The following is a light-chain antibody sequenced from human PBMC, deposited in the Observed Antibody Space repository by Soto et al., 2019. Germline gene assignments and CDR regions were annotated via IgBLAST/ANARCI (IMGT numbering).Light chain of an antibody. CDR3: CSYAGRSTVI. CDR1: SGDIGTYNL. CDR2: EGN. V-gene: IGLV2-23*01. Sequence: QSVLTQPASVSGSPGQSITISCTGTSGDIGTYNLVSWYQQHPGRAPKLIIFEGNKRPSGVSSRFSASKSGYTASLAISGLQAEDEADYHCCSYAGRSTVICGGGTKVTVL. J-gene: IGLJ2*01.